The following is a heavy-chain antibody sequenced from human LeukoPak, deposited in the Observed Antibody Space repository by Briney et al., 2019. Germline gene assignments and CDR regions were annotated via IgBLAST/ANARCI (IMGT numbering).Heavy chain of an antibody. CDR1: GFTFSSYG. D-gene: IGHD6-13*01. Sequence: GGSLRLSCAASGFTFSSYGMHWVRQAPGKGLEWVAFIRYDGSNKYYADSVKGRFTISRDNSKNTLYLQMNSLRAEDTAVYYCAPETGGSSSWYGGLGYWGQGTLVTVSS. CDR2: IRYDGSNK. J-gene: IGHJ4*02. CDR3: APETGGSSSWYGGLGY. V-gene: IGHV3-30*02.